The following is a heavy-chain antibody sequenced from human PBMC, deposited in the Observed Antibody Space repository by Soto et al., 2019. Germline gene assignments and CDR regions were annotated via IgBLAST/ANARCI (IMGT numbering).Heavy chain of an antibody. D-gene: IGHD3-10*01. Sequence: QVQLQQWGAGLLKPSETLSLTCAVYGASFSGYYWSWIRQPPGKGLQWIGEINHTGSTNYNPSLKSRVTVSVDTSKKQFSLNLSSVTAADTAVYYCARVRGGYYASGSYYIPNWFDSWGQGTLVTVSS. CDR1: GASFSGYY. CDR3: ARVRGGYYASGSYYIPNWFDS. CDR2: INHTGST. J-gene: IGHJ5*01. V-gene: IGHV4-34*01.